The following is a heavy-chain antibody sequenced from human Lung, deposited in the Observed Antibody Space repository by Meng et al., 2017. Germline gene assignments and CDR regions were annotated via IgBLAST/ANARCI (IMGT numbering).Heavy chain of an antibody. V-gene: IGHV3-74*03. CDR2: INTDASIT. D-gene: IGHD3-9*01. CDR3: ARDADWVIFDH. J-gene: IGHJ4*02. Sequence: QLVGSGGGLVQPGGSLRLSCAASGFTFSSYNMHWVRQTPGEGLVWVSRINTDASITTYADSVKGRFTISRDDAKNTVYLQMNSLRAEDTAVYYCARDADWVIFDHWGQGALVTVSS. CDR1: GFTFSSYN.